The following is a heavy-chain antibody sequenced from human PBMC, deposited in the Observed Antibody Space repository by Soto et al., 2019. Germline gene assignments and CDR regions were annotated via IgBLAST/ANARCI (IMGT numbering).Heavy chain of an antibody. D-gene: IGHD6-19*01. V-gene: IGHV1-18*01. CDR1: GYTFTTYG. CDR3: ARQQWLYYYYGMDV. Sequence: QVQLVPSGAEVKKPGASVKVSCKASGYTFTTYGISWVRQAPGQGLEWMGWISAYNGNTNYAQKIKGRVTMTTDTSTSTAYMELRSLRSDDTAVYYCARQQWLYYYYGMDVWGQGTTVTVSS. CDR2: ISAYNGNT. J-gene: IGHJ6*02.